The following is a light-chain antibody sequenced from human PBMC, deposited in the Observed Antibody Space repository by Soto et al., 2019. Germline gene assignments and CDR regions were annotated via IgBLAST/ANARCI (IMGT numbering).Light chain of an antibody. CDR3: AAWDASLNGYV. Sequence: QSVLTQLPSASGTPGQRVSISCSGSSSNIGSHTIAWYQHFPGKAPKVLIYTNNQRPSGVPDRFSGSKSGTSASLAISGLQSDDEAAYFCAAWDASLNGYVFGTGTEVTVL. CDR1: SSNIGSHT. V-gene: IGLV1-44*01. CDR2: TNN. J-gene: IGLJ1*01.